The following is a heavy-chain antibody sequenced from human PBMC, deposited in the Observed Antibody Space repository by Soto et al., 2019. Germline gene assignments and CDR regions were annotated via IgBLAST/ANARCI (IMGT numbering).Heavy chain of an antibody. CDR1: GFSFSTYT. Sequence: GGSLRPSCAASGFSFSTYTMSWVRRAPGKGLEWVSAISGSGGSPSYADSVQGRFTISRDNPKKTLYLQMNSLRAEDTAVYYCAKARCTTSNCYVPDYWGQGTLVTVSS. CDR2: ISGSGGSP. V-gene: IGHV3-23*01. D-gene: IGHD2-8*01. CDR3: AKARCTTSNCYVPDY. J-gene: IGHJ4*02.